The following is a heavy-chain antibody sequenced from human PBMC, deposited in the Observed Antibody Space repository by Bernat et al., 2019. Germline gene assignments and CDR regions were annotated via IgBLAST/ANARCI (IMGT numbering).Heavy chain of an antibody. CDR2: VAGSGHRA. Sequence: EVQLVEAGGALVQPGGSLRLPCVVSGVTFSSFAMSWVREAPGKGLEWVAGVAGSGHRAHHADSVKGRFTVSRDNLKDTVWLQMNSLRVEDTALYFCAKDITNGGGCDAFDSWRQGAMVIVSS. J-gene: IGHJ3*01. CDR1: GVTFSSFA. CDR3: AKDITNGGGCDAFDS. V-gene: IGHV3-23*04. D-gene: IGHD1-1*01.